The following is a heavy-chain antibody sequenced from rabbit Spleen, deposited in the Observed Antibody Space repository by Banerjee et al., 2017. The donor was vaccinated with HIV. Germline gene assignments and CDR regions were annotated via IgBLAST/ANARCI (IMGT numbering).Heavy chain of an antibody. CDR2: IDVDGSGST. D-gene: IGHD6-1*01. Sequence: YWICWVRQAPGKGLEWVACIDVDGSGSTHYASWVNGRFTISLDNAQNTAFLQMTSLTAADTATYFCARARSAGWGYATDFRLDLWGQGTLVTVS. V-gene: IGHV1S45*01. J-gene: IGHJ3*01. CDR1: YW. CDR3: ARARSAGWGYATDFRLDL.